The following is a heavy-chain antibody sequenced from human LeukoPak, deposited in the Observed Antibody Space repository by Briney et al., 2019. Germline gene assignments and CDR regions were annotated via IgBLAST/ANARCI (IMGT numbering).Heavy chain of an antibody. V-gene: IGHV3-66*01. D-gene: IGHD6-19*01. Sequence: PGGSLRLSCAVSGFTFATSWMGWVRQAPGKGLEWVSVIYSGGSTYYADSVKGRFTISRDNSKNTLYLQMNSLRAEDTAVYYCASVNSSGWYEIYFDYWGQGTLVTVSS. J-gene: IGHJ4*02. CDR1: GFTFATSW. CDR3: ASVNSSGWYEIYFDY. CDR2: IYSGGST.